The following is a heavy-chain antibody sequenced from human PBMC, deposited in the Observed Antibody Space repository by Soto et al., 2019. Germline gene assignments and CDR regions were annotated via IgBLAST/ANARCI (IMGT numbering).Heavy chain of an antibody. Sequence: QLQLQESGPGLVKPSETLSLTCSVSGGSITSSGYYWGWIRHPPGKGLEWIGSVFYSGNTYHNPSLRSRVITSVDTSKNQFSLKWSSVTAADTALYYCARHYGAFDPWGQGTLVTGSS. D-gene: IGHD4-17*01. V-gene: IGHV4-39*01. CDR2: VFYSGNT. CDR1: GGSITSSGYY. J-gene: IGHJ5*02. CDR3: ARHYGAFDP.